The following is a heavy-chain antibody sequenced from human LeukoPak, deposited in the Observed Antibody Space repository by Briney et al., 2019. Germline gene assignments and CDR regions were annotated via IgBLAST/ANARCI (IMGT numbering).Heavy chain of an antibody. CDR3: TRDPGGLVGSHYDY. CDR2: INPNSGGT. D-gene: IGHD3-16*01. Sequence: ASVKLSCKPSGYTFTDYSMHWVTEAPGQGLEWMGRINPNSGGTNYAQRLQGRVTMTTDTSISPPYMDMSRLRSDDTALYYCTRDPGGLVGSHYDYWGQGTLVTVSS. CDR1: GYTFTDYS. J-gene: IGHJ4*02. V-gene: IGHV1-2*06.